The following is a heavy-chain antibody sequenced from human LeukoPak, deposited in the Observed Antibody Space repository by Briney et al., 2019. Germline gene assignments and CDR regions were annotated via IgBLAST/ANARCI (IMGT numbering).Heavy chain of an antibody. CDR1: GGSISSGGYF. J-gene: IGHJ4*02. D-gene: IGHD1-1*01. Sequence: NPSQTLSLTCTVSGGSISSGGYFWTWIRQHPGKGLEWIGSISYSGSTYCNPSLKSRVAISVDSSKNQFSLKLSSVTAADTAVYYCARADNLNAFDYWGQGTLVTVSS. CDR2: ISYSGST. V-gene: IGHV4-31*03. CDR3: ARADNLNAFDY.